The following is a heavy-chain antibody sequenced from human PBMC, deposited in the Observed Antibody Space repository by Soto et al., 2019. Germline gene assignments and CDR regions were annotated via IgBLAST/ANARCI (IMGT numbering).Heavy chain of an antibody. CDR3: ASGGEYYDENLPHYYFFGMHV. CDR2: IIPIFGKA. J-gene: IGHJ6*02. D-gene: IGHD3-16*01. CDR1: GGTFSNYP. Sequence: ASVKVSCKASGGTFSNYPITWVRRAPGQGLEWLGGIIPIFGKADYTQKFQGRVTITADEPTSTAYMEISSLRSEDTAVYYCASGGEYYDENLPHYYFFGMHVWGPGTTVTVSS. V-gene: IGHV1-69*13.